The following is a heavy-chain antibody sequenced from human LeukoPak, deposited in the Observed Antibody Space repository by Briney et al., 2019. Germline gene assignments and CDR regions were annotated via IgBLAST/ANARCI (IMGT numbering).Heavy chain of an antibody. D-gene: IGHD3-9*01. CDR2: IYYSGST. J-gene: IGHJ4*02. V-gene: IGHV4-39*01. CDR3: ARQYYDILGGPFDY. Sequence: SETLSLTCTVSGGSISSSSYYWGWIRQPPGKGLEWIGSIYYSGSTYYNPSLKSRVTISVDTSKNQFSLKLSSVTAADTAVYYCARQYYDILGGPFDYWGQGTLVTVSS. CDR1: GGSISSSSYY.